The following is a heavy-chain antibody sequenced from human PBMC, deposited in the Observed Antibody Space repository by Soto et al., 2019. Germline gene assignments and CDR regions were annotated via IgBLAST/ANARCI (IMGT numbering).Heavy chain of an antibody. CDR1: GFTFSSYW. CDR2: IKQDGSEK. D-gene: IGHD2-15*01. CDR3: AREALKGGYCSGGSCHPYYYYYGMDV. V-gene: IGHV3-7*05. Sequence: SGGSLRLSCAASGFTFSSYWMSWVRQAPGKGLEWVANIKQDGSEKYYVDSVKGRFTISRDNAKNSLYLQMNSLRAEDTAVYYCAREALKGGYCSGGSCHPYYYYYGMDVWGQGTTVTVSS. J-gene: IGHJ6*02.